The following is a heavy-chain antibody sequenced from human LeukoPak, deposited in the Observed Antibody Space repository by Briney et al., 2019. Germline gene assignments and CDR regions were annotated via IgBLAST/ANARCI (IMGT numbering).Heavy chain of an antibody. CDR1: GFSFTSYT. J-gene: IGHJ3*02. Sequence: GGSLRLSCAASGFSFTSYTINWVRQPPGRGLEWVSSISSTSKSIHYADSLKGRFTVSRDNAKNSLYLQMNNLRAEDTAVYYCARWGGTYYVAAFDIWGQGTTVTVSS. CDR3: ARWGGTYYVAAFDI. CDR2: ISSTSKSI. V-gene: IGHV3-21*01. D-gene: IGHD1-26*01.